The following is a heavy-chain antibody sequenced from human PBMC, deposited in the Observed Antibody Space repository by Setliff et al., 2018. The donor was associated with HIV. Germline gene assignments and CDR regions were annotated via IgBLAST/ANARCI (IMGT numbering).Heavy chain of an antibody. CDR1: GFTFGDYY. J-gene: IGHJ6*03. D-gene: IGHD5-12*01. CDR2: ISSRGSVI. Sequence: GSLRLSCAASGFTFGDYYMTWIRQAPKKGLECVAYISSRGSVIQYADSVKGRFTISRDNAEYSLHLQMNSLRAEDTAVYYCARARLRNYYYYMDVWAKGTTVTVSS. CDR3: ARARLRNYYYYMDV. V-gene: IGHV3-11*04.